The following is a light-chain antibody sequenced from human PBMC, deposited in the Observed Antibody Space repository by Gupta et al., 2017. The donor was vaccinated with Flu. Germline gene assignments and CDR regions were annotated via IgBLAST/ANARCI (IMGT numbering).Light chain of an antibody. CDR2: EVI. V-gene: IGLV2-14*01. CDR3: SSYTSSNSLE. J-gene: IGLJ3*02. Sequence: QSALTQPASVSRSSGPSITIYCTGTSSDVGGYNYVSWYQHHPGKAPKLMIYEVINRPSGVSNRFSGSKSGNTASLTISGLQAEDEADYYCSSYTSSNSLEFGGGTKLTVL. CDR1: SSDVGGYNY.